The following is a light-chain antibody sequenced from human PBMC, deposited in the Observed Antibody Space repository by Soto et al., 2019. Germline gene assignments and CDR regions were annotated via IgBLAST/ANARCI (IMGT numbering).Light chain of an antibody. J-gene: IGLJ1*01. CDR1: SSNIGSGT. CDR2: NNN. CDR3: ASWDDSLTGLYV. Sequence: QSVLTQPPSVSGTPGQRVTISCSGGSSNIGSGTVNWYQQLPGTAPKPLIYNNNQRPSGVPDRFSGSKSGTSGSLAISGLQSEDEADYYCASWDDSLTGLYVFGTGTKVTVL. V-gene: IGLV1-44*01.